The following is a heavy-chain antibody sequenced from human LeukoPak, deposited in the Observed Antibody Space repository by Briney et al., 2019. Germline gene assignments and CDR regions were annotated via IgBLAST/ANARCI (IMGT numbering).Heavy chain of an antibody. V-gene: IGHV6-1*01. CDR3: ARDVGDFTWFDP. CDR1: GDSVSSNSAD. Sequence: SQTLSLTCAISGDSVSSNSADWNWIRQSPARGLEWLGRTYYRSKWYNDYAVSVKSRITINPNTSKNQFSLQLNSVTPEDTAVYYCARDVGDFTWFDPWGQGTLVTVSS. D-gene: IGHD3-16*01. J-gene: IGHJ5*02. CDR2: TYYRSKWYN.